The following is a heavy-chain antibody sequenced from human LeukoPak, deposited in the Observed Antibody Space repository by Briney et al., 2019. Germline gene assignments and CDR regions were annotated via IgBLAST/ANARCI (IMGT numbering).Heavy chain of an antibody. CDR3: ARVSVSTLDY. V-gene: IGHV3-21*01. J-gene: IGHJ4*02. CDR1: GFTSSNYG. CDR2: ISSSSSYI. Sequence: GGSLRLSCVASGFTSSNYGMIWVRQAPGKGLEWVSSISSSSSYIYYADSVKGRFTISRDNAKNSLYLQMNSLRAEDTAVYYCARVSVSTLDYWGQGTLVTVSS.